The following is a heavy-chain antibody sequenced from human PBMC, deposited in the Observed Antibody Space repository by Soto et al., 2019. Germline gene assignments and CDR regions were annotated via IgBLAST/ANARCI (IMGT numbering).Heavy chain of an antibody. J-gene: IGHJ4*02. CDR3: TRRRDWTAVDPLDY. D-gene: IGHD5-18*01. CDR2: ISYNGGGT. Sequence: PGGSLRLSCAASGFTFSKYAMTWARQAPGKGLEWVSAISYNGGGTYYVDSVKGRFTVSRDNSKTTTYLQMNSLKIEDTAVYYCTRRRDWTAVDPLDYWGQGTLVTVSS. CDR1: GFTFSKYA. V-gene: IGHV3-23*01.